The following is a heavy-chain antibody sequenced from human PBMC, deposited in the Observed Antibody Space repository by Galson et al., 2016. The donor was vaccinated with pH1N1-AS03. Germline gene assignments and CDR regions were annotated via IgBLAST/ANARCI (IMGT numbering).Heavy chain of an antibody. CDR3: ASAGYHTPGYHY. Sequence: ETLSLTCAVSGGSMTSPDWWTLVRQPPGKGLEWIGEVHYSGTTSYNPSLNSRVTMSIDKSNNQFSLNLGSVTAADTAVYFCASAGYHTPGYHYWGQGALVTVSS. CDR2: VHYSGTT. D-gene: IGHD3-16*02. V-gene: IGHV4-4*01. CDR1: GGSMTSPDW. J-gene: IGHJ4*02.